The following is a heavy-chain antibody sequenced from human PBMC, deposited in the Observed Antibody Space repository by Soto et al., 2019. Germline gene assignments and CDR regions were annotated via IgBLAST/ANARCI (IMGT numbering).Heavy chain of an antibody. V-gene: IGHV4-59*08. D-gene: IGHD3-3*01. Sequence: SETLSLTCTVSGGSISSYYWSWIRQPPGKGLEWIGYFYYSGSTNYNPSLKSRVTISVDTSKNQFSLKLSSVTAADTAVYYCASTARPFGVVTPYYFDYWGQGTLVTVSS. CDR3: ASTARPFGVVTPYYFDY. CDR2: FYYSGST. CDR1: GGSISSYY. J-gene: IGHJ4*02.